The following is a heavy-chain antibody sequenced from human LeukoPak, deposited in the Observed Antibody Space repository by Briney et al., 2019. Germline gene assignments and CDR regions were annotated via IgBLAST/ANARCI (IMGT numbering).Heavy chain of an antibody. V-gene: IGHV1-2*02. CDR3: ARGTAIDYLTPDI. CDR2: INPNSGDT. J-gene: IGHJ3*02. D-gene: IGHD2-21*02. Sequence: GASVKVSCKASGYRFTDNYMHWVRQAPGQGLEWMGWINPNSGDTNYAQKFQARLTVTRDTSISTVYMELTSLRSDDTAVYYCARGTAIDYLTPDIWGQGTMVTVSS. CDR1: GYRFTDNY.